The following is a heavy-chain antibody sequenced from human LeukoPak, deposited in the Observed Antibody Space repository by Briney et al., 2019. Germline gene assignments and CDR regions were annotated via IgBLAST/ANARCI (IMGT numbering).Heavy chain of an antibody. CDR1: GDSFSSYY. V-gene: IGHV4-4*07. Sequence: SETLSLTCNVSGDSFSSYYWSWIRQPAGKGLEWIGRMYTSGSTNYNPSLKSRVTISVDTSKNQFSLKLSSVTAADTAVYYCARGAWGVLDYYYYYMDVWGKGTTVTISS. J-gene: IGHJ6*03. D-gene: IGHD3-16*01. CDR3: ARGAWGVLDYYYYYMDV. CDR2: MYTSGST.